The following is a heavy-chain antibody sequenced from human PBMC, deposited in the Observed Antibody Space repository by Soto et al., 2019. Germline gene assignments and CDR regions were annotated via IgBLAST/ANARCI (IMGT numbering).Heavy chain of an antibody. V-gene: IGHV4-34*01. J-gene: IGHJ6*03. D-gene: IGHD6-6*01. CDR3: ARAPSKLSSTRHYYYYYMDV. Sequence: QVQLQQWGAGLLKPSETLSLTCAVYGGSFSGYYWSWIRQPPGKGLEWIGEINHSGSTNYNPSLTSRVTISVDTSKNQFSLKLSSVTAADTAVYYCARAPSKLSSTRHYYYYYMDVWGKGTTVTVSS. CDR2: INHSGST. CDR1: GGSFSGYY.